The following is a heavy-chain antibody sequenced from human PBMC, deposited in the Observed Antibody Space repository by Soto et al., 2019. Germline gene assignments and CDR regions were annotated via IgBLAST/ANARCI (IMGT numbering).Heavy chain of an antibody. V-gene: IGHV3-30*03. J-gene: IGHJ4*02. CDR2: ISSDGNTK. D-gene: IGHD2-21*01. CDR3: ASVADY. CDR1: GFSVTTYG. Sequence: QVHLVESGGGVVQPGRSLRLSCAASGFSVTTYGMHWVRQAPGKGLEWVAQISSDGNTKCYADSVKGRFTISRDTSKNTLYLQTNSLKVEDTAVYYCASVADYWGQGTLVTVS.